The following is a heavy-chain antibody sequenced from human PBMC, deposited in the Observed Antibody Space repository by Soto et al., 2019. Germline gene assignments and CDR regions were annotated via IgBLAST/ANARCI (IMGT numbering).Heavy chain of an antibody. Sequence: QVQLQESGPGLVKASQTLSLTCTVSGGSINNYKNYWSWIRQPPGKGLEWIGYVYYSGTTHYNPSLKSRLTMSIATSKNQFSLNLSSVIAADAAVYYCAREIVDSFDSSGYPDSWGQGTLVTVSP. CDR1: GGSINNYKNY. D-gene: IGHD3-22*01. J-gene: IGHJ4*02. CDR3: AREIVDSFDSSGYPDS. CDR2: VYYSGTT. V-gene: IGHV4-30-4*01.